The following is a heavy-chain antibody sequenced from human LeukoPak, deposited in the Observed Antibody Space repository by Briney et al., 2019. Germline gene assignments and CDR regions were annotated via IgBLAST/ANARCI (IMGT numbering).Heavy chain of an antibody. J-gene: IGHJ4*02. Sequence: PSETLSLTCAVYGGSFSGYYWSWIRQPPGKGLEWIGEINHSGSTNYNPSLKSRVTISVDTSENQFSLKLSSVTAADTAVYYCARGYAYFDYWGQGTLVTVSS. CDR3: ARGYAYFDY. CDR2: INHSGST. V-gene: IGHV4-34*01. CDR1: GGSFSGYY.